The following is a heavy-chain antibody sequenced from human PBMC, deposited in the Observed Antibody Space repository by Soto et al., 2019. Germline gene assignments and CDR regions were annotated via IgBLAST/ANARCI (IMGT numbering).Heavy chain of an antibody. CDR2: IYYSGST. CDR1: GGSISSYY. CDR3: ARASYDYIWGSYRWEYYFDY. V-gene: IGHV4-59*01. J-gene: IGHJ4*02. D-gene: IGHD3-16*02. Sequence: LSLTCTVSGGSISSYYWSWIRQPPGKGLEWIGYIYYSGSTNYNPSLKSRVTISVDTSKNQFSLKLSSVTAADTAVYYCARASYDYIWGSYRWEYYFDYWGQGTLVTVSS.